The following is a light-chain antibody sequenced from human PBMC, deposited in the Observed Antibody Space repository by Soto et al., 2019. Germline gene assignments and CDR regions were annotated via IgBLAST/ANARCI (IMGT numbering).Light chain of an antibody. CDR2: EVT. Sequence: QSALTQPPSASGSPGQSVTISCTGTSSDVGGYNYVSWYQQHPGKAPKLLIYEVTKRPSGVPDRFSASKSGNTASLTVSGLQAEDEADYYCSSYAGIDNVFGTGTKLTVL. CDR1: SSDVGGYNY. CDR3: SSYAGIDNV. J-gene: IGLJ1*01. V-gene: IGLV2-8*01.